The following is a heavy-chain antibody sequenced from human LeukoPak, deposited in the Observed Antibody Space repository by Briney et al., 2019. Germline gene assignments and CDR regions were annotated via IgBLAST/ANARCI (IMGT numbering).Heavy chain of an antibody. Sequence: GSSVKVSCKASGGTFSSYAISWVRQAPGQGLEWMGGIIPIFGTANYAQKFQGRVTITADESTSTAYMELSSLRSEDTAVYYCARVVSPARRYFDWSRTPHYYYYGMDVWGQGTTVTVSS. V-gene: IGHV1-69*01. J-gene: IGHJ6*02. CDR2: IIPIFGTA. D-gene: IGHD3-9*01. CDR1: GGTFSSYA. CDR3: ARVVSPARRYFDWSRTPHYYYYGMDV.